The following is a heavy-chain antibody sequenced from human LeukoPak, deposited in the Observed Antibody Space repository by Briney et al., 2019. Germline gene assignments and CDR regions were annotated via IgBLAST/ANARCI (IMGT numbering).Heavy chain of an antibody. V-gene: IGHV3-23*01. Sequence: GGSLRLSCAASGFTFSSYAMSWVRQAPGKGLEWVSAIGTSGGSTYYADSVKGRFTISRDNSQNTLYLQMNSLRAGDTAVYYCAKRGYSSSPGQYCFDYWGPGTLVTVSS. D-gene: IGHD6-6*01. CDR2: IGTSGGST. CDR3: AKRGYSSSPGQYCFDY. CDR1: GFTFSSYA. J-gene: IGHJ4*02.